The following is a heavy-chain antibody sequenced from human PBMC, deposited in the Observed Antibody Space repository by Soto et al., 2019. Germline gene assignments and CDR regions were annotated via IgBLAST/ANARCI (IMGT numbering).Heavy chain of an antibody. Sequence: EVQLVESGGGLVKPGGSLRLSCAASGFTFSSYSMNWVRQAPGKGLEWVSSISSSSSYIYYADSVKGRFTISRDNAKNSLYLQMNSLRAEDTVVYYCARLAAAGTFDYWGQGTLVTVSS. CDR3: ARLAAAGTFDY. J-gene: IGHJ4*02. CDR1: GFTFSSYS. V-gene: IGHV3-21*01. D-gene: IGHD6-13*01. CDR2: ISSSSSYI.